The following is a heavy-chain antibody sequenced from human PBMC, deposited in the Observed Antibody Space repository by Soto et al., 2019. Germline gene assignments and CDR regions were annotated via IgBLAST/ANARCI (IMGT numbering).Heavy chain of an antibody. J-gene: IGHJ5*02. CDR3: AKNVAVAGFCLDP. V-gene: IGHV4-59*11. Sequence: QVQLHESGPGLVKPSETLSLTCTVSGDSISSHYWSWIRQPPGKGQERIGHIYHSGGTRYNPSLRSRVTISVDTTKNQFSLKLRSVTAADTAVYYCAKNVAVAGFCLDPWGQGIRVTVPS. CDR2: IYHSGGT. D-gene: IGHD6-19*01. CDR1: GDSISSHY.